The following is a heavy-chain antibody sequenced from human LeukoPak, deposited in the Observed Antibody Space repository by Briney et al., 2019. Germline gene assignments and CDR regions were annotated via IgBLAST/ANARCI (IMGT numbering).Heavy chain of an antibody. J-gene: IGHJ3*01. V-gene: IGHV3-30*18. CDR1: GFTFSTEG. CDR3: VKEEGPFRAFDV. CDR2: IWADGINK. Sequence: GTSLRLSCGASGFTFSTEGMHWVRQAPGKGLEWVAVIWADGINKFYTDSVKGRFTISRDNSRNTLSLQMNSLRTEDMAMYYCVKEEGPFRAFDVWGRGTMVTVSS.